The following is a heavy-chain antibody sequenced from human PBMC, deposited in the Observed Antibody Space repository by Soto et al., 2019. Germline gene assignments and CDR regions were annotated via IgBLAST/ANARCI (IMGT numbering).Heavy chain of an antibody. CDR3: ARSLSVDTAMVYGY. J-gene: IGHJ4*02. D-gene: IGHD5-18*01. V-gene: IGHV4-31*03. Sequence: QVQLQESGPGLVKPSQTLSLTCTVSGGSISSGGYYWSWIRQHPGKGLEWIGYIYYSGSTYYNPSVKSRVTISVDTSKNHFSLKLSSVTAADTAVYYCARSLSVDTAMVYGYWGQGTLVTVSS. CDR1: GGSISSGGYY. CDR2: IYYSGST.